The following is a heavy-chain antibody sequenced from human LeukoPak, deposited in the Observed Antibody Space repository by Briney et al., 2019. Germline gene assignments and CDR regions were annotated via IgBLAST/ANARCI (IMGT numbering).Heavy chain of an antibody. CDR1: GYTFTRYG. CDR3: ARGGGYNDY. D-gene: IGHD5-24*01. V-gene: IGHV1-18*01. Sequence: ASAKVSCKASGYTFTRYGITWVRQAPGQGLEWMGWTSAYNGDTNYAQKFQDRVTMTTDTSARTAYMEVRSLTSDDTAVYYCARGGGYNDYWGQGTLVTVSS. J-gene: IGHJ4*02. CDR2: TSAYNGDT.